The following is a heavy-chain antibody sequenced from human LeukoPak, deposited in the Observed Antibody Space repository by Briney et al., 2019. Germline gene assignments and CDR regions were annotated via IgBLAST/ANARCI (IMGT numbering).Heavy chain of an antibody. Sequence: GGSLRLSCAASGFTYSSYGMHWVRQAPGKGLEWVAVISYDGSNKYYADSVKGRFTISRDNSKNTLYLQMNSLRAEDTAVYYCAKELYDSPYGMDVWGQGTTVTVSS. D-gene: IGHD3-22*01. CDR1: GFTYSSYG. J-gene: IGHJ6*02. CDR3: AKELYDSPYGMDV. V-gene: IGHV3-30*18. CDR2: ISYDGSNK.